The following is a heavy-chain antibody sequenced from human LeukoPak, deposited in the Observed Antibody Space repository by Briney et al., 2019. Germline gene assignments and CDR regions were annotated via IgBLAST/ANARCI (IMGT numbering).Heavy chain of an antibody. Sequence: GGSLRLSCAASGFTLSSYDMHWVRQATGKGLEWASAIGTAGDTYYPGSVKGRFTISRENAKNSLYLQMNSLRAGDTAVYYCARVRDGYLYYFDYWGQGTLVTVSS. CDR2: IGTAGDT. D-gene: IGHD5-24*01. CDR3: ARVRDGYLYYFDY. V-gene: IGHV3-13*01. CDR1: GFTLSSYD. J-gene: IGHJ4*02.